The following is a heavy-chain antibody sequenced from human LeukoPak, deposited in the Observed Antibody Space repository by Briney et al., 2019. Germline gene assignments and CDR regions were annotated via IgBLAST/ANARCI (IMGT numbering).Heavy chain of an antibody. CDR2: IYYSGGT. J-gene: IGHJ3*02. CDR1: GGSISSYY. D-gene: IGHD3-9*01. Sequence: SETLSLTCTVSGGSISSYYWSWIRQPPGKGLEWIGYIYYSGGTNYNPSLKSRVTISVDTSKNQFSLKLSSVTAADTAVYYCASSGVLRYFDFHAFDIWGQGTMVTVSS. CDR3: ASSGVLRYFDFHAFDI. V-gene: IGHV4-59*01.